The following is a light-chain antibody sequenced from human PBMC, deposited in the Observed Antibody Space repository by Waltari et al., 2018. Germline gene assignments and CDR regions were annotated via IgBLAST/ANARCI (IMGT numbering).Light chain of an antibody. V-gene: IGLV1-40*01. CDR3: QSYDNSFVI. CDR1: NSNIGAGYY. CDR2: SDN. J-gene: IGLJ2*01. Sequence: QSVLTQPPSVSGAPGQRVTISCAGSNSNIGAGYYVHWYQQLPGTAPKLLIYSDNSRPSGVPDRFSGSKSGTSASLAITGLQAEDEADYYYQSYDNSFVIFGGGTKLTVL.